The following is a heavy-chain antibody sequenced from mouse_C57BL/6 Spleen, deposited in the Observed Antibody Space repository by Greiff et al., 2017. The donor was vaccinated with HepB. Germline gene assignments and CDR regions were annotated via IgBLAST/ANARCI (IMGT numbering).Heavy chain of an antibody. CDR3: AGYYGEAY. D-gene: IGHD1-1*01. J-gene: IGHJ3*01. Sequence: QVQLQQSGAELARPGASVKLSCKASGYTFTSYGISWVKQRTGQGLEWIGEIYPRSGNTYYNEKFKGKATLTADKSTSTAYMDLRSLKSEDSAVYCCAGYYGEAYWGQGTLVTVSA. CDR2: IYPRSGNT. V-gene: IGHV1-81*01. CDR1: GYTFTSYG.